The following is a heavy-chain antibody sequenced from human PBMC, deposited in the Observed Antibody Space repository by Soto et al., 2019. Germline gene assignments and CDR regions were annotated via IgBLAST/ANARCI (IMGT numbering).Heavy chain of an antibody. CDR2: INAGNGNT. D-gene: IGHD2-15*01. CDR3: ARESVVVVAAAWAPGGDAFDI. CDR1: GYTFTSYA. Sequence: ASVKVSCKASGYTFTSYAMHWVRQAPGQRLEWMGWINAGNGNTKYSQKFQGRVTITRDTSASTAYMELSSLRSEDTAVYYCARESVVVVAAAWAPGGDAFDIWGQGTMVTVSS. V-gene: IGHV1-3*01. J-gene: IGHJ3*02.